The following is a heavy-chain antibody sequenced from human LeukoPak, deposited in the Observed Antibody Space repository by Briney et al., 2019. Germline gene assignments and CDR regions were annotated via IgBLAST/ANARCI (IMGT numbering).Heavy chain of an antibody. CDR3: ARHGGADYGDYVNDY. D-gene: IGHD4-17*01. CDR1: GFTFTTYW. Sequence: GGSLRLSCAASGFTFTTYWMGWVRQAPGKGLEWVSSISSSSSYIYYADSVKGRFTISRDNAKNSLCLQMNSLRAEDTAVYYCARHGGADYGDYVNDYWGQGTLVTVSS. J-gene: IGHJ4*02. V-gene: IGHV3-21*01. CDR2: ISSSSSYI.